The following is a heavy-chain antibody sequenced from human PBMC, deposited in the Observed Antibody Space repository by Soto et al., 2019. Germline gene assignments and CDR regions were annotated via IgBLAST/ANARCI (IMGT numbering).Heavy chain of an antibody. D-gene: IGHD6-19*01. J-gene: IGHJ4*02. Sequence: ASVKVSCKASGYTFTGNSLHWVRQAPGQGLEWMGWINPNNGGTNYAQKFRGWVTMTRDTSISTAYMDLSRLKSEDTAVYYCARVLSIAVAGYFDYWGQGTLVTVSS. V-gene: IGHV1-2*04. CDR2: INPNNGGT. CDR3: ARVLSIAVAGYFDY. CDR1: GYTFTGNS.